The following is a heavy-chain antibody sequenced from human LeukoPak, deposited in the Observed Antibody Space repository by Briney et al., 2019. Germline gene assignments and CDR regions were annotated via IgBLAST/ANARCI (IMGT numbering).Heavy chain of an antibody. CDR1: GFTFSSYA. V-gene: IGHV3-30*04. D-gene: IGHD3-9*01. CDR3: ARAIYYDILTGYYRGWGCYYYGMDV. Sequence: GGSLRLSCAASGFTFSSYAMHWVRQAPGKGREWGAVISYDGSNKYYADSVKGRFTISRDNSKNTLYLQMNSLRAEDTAVYYCARAIYYDILTGYYRGWGCYYYGMDVWGQGTTVTVSS. J-gene: IGHJ6*02. CDR2: ISYDGSNK.